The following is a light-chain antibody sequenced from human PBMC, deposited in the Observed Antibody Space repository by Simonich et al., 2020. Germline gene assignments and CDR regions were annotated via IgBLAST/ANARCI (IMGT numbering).Light chain of an antibody. CDR3: AAWDDSLSGWV. CDR2: MNN. J-gene: IGLJ3*02. Sequence: QSVLTHPPSASGTPGQMVTISCSGSSSNIGSNYVYWYQPLPGTAPKLLIYMNNRRPSGGPDRCSGSKAGTSASLAISGLRSEDEADDYCAAWDDSLSGWVFGGGTKLTVL. V-gene: IGLV1-47*01. CDR1: SSNIGSNY.